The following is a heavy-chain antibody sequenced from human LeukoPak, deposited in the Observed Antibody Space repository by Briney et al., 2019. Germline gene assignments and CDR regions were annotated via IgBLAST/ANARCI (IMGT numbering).Heavy chain of an antibody. CDR1: GFTFSSYA. CDR2: ISYDGSNK. J-gene: IGHJ4*02. CDR3: AREVRYYFDY. V-gene: IGHV3-30-3*01. Sequence: PGRSLRLSCAASGFTFSSYAMHWVRQAPGKGLEWVAVISYDGSNKYYTDSVKGRFTISRDNSKNTVYLQMNSLRAEDTAVYYCAREVRYYFDYWGQGTLVTVSS. D-gene: IGHD3-10*01.